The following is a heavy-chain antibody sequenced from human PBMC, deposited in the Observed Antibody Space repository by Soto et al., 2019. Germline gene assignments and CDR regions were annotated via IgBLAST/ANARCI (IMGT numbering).Heavy chain of an antibody. J-gene: IGHJ4*02. CDR3: AREGSYSAYNFAHGIQLWSFDF. V-gene: IGHV4-4*07. Sequence: SETLSLTCTVSGGSINTFYWSWVRQPAGKGLEWIGRVFSSGSTSFNPSLESRVAMSVDTSKNHFSLNLSSVTAADMAVYYCAREGSYSAYNFAHGIQLWSFDFWGQGALVTVSS. D-gene: IGHD5-12*01. CDR1: GGSINTFY. CDR2: VFSSGST.